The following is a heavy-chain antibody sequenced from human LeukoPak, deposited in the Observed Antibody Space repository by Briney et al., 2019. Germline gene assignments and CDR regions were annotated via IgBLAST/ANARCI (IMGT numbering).Heavy chain of an antibody. V-gene: IGHV3-23*01. CDR1: GFTFTAYA. J-gene: IGHJ4*02. D-gene: IGHD3-22*01. CDR2: ISGSAYYT. Sequence: GGSLRLSCAASGFTFTAYAMSWVRQAPGKGLGWVSAISGSAYYTSYADSVKGRFTISRDNSKNTLYLQMNSLRAEDTALYYCAKHKVATKVKDYWGQGTLVTVSS. CDR3: AKHKVATKVKDY.